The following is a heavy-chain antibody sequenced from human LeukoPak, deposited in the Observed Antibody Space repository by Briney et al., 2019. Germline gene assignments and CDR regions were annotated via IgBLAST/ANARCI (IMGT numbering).Heavy chain of an antibody. V-gene: IGHV4-34*01. CDR1: GGSFSVYY. J-gene: IGHJ4*02. D-gene: IGHD5-12*01. Sequence: SETLSLTCAVYGGSFSVYYWSWIRQPPGKGLEWIGEINHSGSTNYNPSLKSRVTISVDTSKNQFSLKLSSVTAADTAVYYGAGGGPMVATDYWGQEPLATVPS. CDR3: AGGGPMVATDY. CDR2: INHSGST.